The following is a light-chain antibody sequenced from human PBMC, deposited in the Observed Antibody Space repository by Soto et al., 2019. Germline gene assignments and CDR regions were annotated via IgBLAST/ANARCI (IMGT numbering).Light chain of an antibody. CDR1: SSDVGGYNY. V-gene: IGLV2-14*01. Sequence: QSALTQFPSASGSPGQSVTISCTGTSSDVGGYNYVSWYQHHPGKAPKFMIYEVSNRPSGVSNRFSGSKSGNTASLTISGLQAEDEADYYCSSYTSSSTYVFGTGSKLTVL. CDR2: EVS. CDR3: SSYTSSSTYV. J-gene: IGLJ1*01.